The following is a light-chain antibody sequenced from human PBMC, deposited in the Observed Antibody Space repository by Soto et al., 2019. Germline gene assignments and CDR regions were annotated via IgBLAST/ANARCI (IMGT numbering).Light chain of an antibody. J-gene: IGKJ4*01. CDR3: QQSYTSPVT. Sequence: DIQMTQSPSSLSASVGERVPFICRGSQGISPYLNWYEQKPGKAPNLLIYGASNLQSGVPSRFSGGGSGTDFTLTISSLQPEDFGTYYCQQSYTSPVTFGGGTKVDIK. CDR1: QGISPY. CDR2: GAS. V-gene: IGKV1-39*01.